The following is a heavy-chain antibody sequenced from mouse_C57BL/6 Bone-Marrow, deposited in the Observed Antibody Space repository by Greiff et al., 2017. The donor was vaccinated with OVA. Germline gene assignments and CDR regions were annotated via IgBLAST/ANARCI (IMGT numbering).Heavy chain of an antibody. D-gene: IGHD1-1*01. CDR3: ARGLLLRYHYFDY. CDR2: INPNNGGT. V-gene: IGHV1-26*01. J-gene: IGHJ2*01. CDR1: GYTFTDYY. Sequence: VQLQQSGPELVKPGASVKISCKASGYTFTDYYMNWVKQSHGKSLEWIGDINPNNGGTSYNQKFKGKATLTVDKSSSTAYMELRSLTSEDSAVYYCARGLLLRYHYFDYWGQGTTLTVSS.